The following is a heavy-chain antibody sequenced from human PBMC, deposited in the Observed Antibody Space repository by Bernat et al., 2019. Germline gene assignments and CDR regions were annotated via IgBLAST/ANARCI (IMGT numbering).Heavy chain of an antibody. CDR1: GFTFSSYA. D-gene: IGHD1-26*01. V-gene: IGHV3-30-3*01. CDR3: ASPPFSGSYYEEESYYFDY. CDR2: ISYDGSNK. J-gene: IGHJ4*02. Sequence: QVQLVESGGGVVQPGRSLRISCAASGFTFSSYAMHWVRQAPGKGLEWVAVISYDGSNKYYADSVKGRFTISRDNSKNTLYLQMNSLRAEDTAVYYCASPPFSGSYYEEESYYFDYWGQGTLVTVSS.